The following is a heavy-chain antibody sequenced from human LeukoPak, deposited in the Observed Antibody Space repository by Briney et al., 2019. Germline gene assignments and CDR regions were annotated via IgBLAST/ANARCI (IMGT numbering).Heavy chain of an antibody. J-gene: IGHJ4*02. CDR1: VGSFSGYY. CDR2: INHRGST. CDR3: ARRTLITMIVVVITDYFDY. Sequence: SETLSLTCAVYVGSFSGYYWSWVRQPPGKGLEGIGEINHRGSTNYNPALKRRVTISVDTSKTQFSLTLSSVTAADTAVYYCARRTLITMIVVVITDYFDYWGQGTLVTVSS. V-gene: IGHV4-34*01. D-gene: IGHD3-22*01.